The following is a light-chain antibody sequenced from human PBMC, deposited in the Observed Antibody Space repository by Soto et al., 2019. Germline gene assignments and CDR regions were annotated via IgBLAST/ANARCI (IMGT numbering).Light chain of an antibody. J-gene: IGKJ4*01. V-gene: IGKV1-27*01. CDR2: AAS. CDR1: QGIGVY. CDR3: QKYNSAPLT. Sequence: DIQMTQSPSSLSASLGDRVTITCRASQGIGVYLAWFQQKPGKVPKLLIYAASTLQSGVPSLFSGSGSGTDFTLTISSLHPEDFATYYCQKYNSAPLTFGGGTKVEIK.